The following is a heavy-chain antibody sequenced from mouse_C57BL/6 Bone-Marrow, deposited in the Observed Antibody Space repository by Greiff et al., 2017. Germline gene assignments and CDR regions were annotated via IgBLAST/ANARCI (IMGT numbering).Heavy chain of an antibody. D-gene: IGHD3-1*01. Sequence: QVQLQQPGAELVRPGTSVKLSCKASGYTFTSYWMHWVKQRPGQGLEWIGVIDPSDSYTNYNQKFKGKATLTVDTSSSTAYMQLSSLTSEDSAVYYCARGGYGGEGFAYWGQETLVTVSA. CDR3: ARGGYGGEGFAY. CDR1: GYTFTSYW. CDR2: IDPSDSYT. V-gene: IGHV1-59*01. J-gene: IGHJ3*01.